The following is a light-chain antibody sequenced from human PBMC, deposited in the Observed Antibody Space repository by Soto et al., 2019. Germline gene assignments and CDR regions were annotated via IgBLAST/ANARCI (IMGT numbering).Light chain of an antibody. J-gene: IGKJ1*01. CDR3: QRYGSSTT. Sequence: VVLTQSPGTLSLPPGDRATLSCRATQTITNNYLAWYQQKPGQAPRLLIYGASSRATDIPDRFIGSGSGTYFTLTISRLEPEDFAVYCCQRYGSSTTFGQGTKVDIK. V-gene: IGKV3-20*01. CDR2: GAS. CDR1: QTITNNY.